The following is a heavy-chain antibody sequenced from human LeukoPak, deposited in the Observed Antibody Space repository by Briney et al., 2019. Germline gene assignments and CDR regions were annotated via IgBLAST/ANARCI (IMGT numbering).Heavy chain of an antibody. D-gene: IGHD2-2*01. CDR2: INHSGST. CDR3: ASLGGYCSSTSCRRRNWLDP. V-gene: IGHV4-34*01. Sequence: SETLSLTCAVYGGSFSGYYWSWIRQPPGKGLEWIGEINHSGSTNYNPSLKSRVTISVDTSKNQFSLKLSSVTAADTAVYYCASLGGYCSSTSCRRRNWLDPWGQGTLVTVSS. CDR1: GGSFSGYY. J-gene: IGHJ5*02.